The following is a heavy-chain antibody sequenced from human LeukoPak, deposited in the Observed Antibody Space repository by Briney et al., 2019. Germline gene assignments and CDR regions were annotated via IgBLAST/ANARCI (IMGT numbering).Heavy chain of an antibody. D-gene: IGHD6-13*01. CDR1: GGTFSSYA. Sequence: ASVKVSCKASGGTFSSYAINWVRQATGQGLEWMGWMNPNSGNTGYAQKFQGRVTMTRNTSISTAYMELSSLRSEDTAVYYCARGHQQLPFDYWGQGTLVTVSS. CDR2: MNPNSGNT. CDR3: ARGHQQLPFDY. V-gene: IGHV1-8*02. J-gene: IGHJ4*02.